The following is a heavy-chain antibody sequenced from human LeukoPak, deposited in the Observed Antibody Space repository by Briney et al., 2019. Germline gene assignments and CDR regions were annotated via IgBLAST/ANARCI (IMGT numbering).Heavy chain of an antibody. J-gene: IGHJ5*02. CDR2: ISASGDTV. D-gene: IGHD1-14*01. Sequence: GGSLRLSCAASGVTFSDYYMGWIRQALGRGLEWVSYISASGDTVYYADSVKGRFTVSRDNAENSLYLQMSGLRVDDTAVYYCVREYFGKLDPWGQGTLVTVSS. CDR1: GVTFSDYY. V-gene: IGHV3-11*04. CDR3: VREYFGKLDP.